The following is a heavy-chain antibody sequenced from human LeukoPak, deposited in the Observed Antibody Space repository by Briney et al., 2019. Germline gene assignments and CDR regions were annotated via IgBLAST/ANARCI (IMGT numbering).Heavy chain of an antibody. CDR1: GYTITNYG. D-gene: IGHD3-10*01. Sequence: ASVKVSCKASGYTITNYGISWVRQAPGQGLEWMGWISAYNGNTNYAQKLQGRVTMTTDTSTSTAYMELRSLRSEDTAVYYCARYWFGERLIDYWGQGTLVTVSS. CDR3: ARYWFGERLIDY. V-gene: IGHV1-18*01. J-gene: IGHJ4*02. CDR2: ISAYNGNT.